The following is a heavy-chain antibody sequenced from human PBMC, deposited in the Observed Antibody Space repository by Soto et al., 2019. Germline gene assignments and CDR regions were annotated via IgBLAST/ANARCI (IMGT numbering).Heavy chain of an antibody. V-gene: IGHV4-31*03. CDR2: IYYSGST. J-gene: IGHJ3*02. CDR1: GGSVSGGAYY. D-gene: IGHD5-12*01. CDR3: ARARLRAVYAFDI. Sequence: TLSLTCTVSGGSVSGGAYYWTWIRQRPGKGLEWIGYIYYSGSTYYSPSLKSRLSISLDTSKNQFSLRLSSVTAADTAMYYCARARLRAVYAFDIWGQGTMVTVSS.